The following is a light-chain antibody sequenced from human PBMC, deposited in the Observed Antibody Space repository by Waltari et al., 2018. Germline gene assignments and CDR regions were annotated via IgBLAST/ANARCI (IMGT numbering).Light chain of an antibody. CDR1: QSISSY. CDR3: QQSYAALWT. Sequence: DIQMTQSPSSLSASVVDRVTITCRASQSISSYLNWYQKKPGTAPKLLIYAASSLQSGVPSRFSGSGSGTDFTLTISSLQPGDFATYYCQQSYAALWTFGHGTKVEI. CDR2: AAS. J-gene: IGKJ1*01. V-gene: IGKV1-39*01.